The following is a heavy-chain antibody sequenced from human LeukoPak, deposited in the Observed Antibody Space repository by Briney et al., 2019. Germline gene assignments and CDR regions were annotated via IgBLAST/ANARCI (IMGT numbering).Heavy chain of an antibody. D-gene: IGHD4-17*01. Sequence: PGGSLRLSCAASGFTFSSYSMNWVRQAPGKGLEWVSSISSSSSYIYYADSVKGRFTISRDNAKNSLYLQMNSLRAEDTAVYYCARAGGSTVSHSDYWGQGTLVTVSS. CDR2: ISSSSSYI. J-gene: IGHJ4*02. V-gene: IGHV3-21*01. CDR3: ARAGGSTVSHSDY. CDR1: GFTFSSYS.